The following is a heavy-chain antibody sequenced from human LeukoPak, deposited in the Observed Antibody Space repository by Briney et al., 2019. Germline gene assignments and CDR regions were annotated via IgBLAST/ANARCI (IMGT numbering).Heavy chain of an antibody. CDR2: IGKTSRDM. CDR1: GFSFSTST. CDR3: VRGDNRDY. V-gene: IGHV3-21*01. D-gene: IGHD1-14*01. J-gene: IGHJ4*02. Sequence: NPGGSLRLSCAASGFSFSTSTMNWVRQAPGKGLEWISPIGKTSRDMYYADSVRGRFTISRDNAKNSLFLLMNSLRVEDTPVYYCVRGDNRDYWGQGTLVTVSS.